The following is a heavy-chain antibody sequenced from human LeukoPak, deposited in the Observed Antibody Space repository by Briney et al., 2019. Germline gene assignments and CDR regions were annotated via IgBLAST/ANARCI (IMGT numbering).Heavy chain of an antibody. Sequence: GGSLRLSCAASGFTFSNAWMSWVRQAPGKGLEWVGRFKSKSDGGTTDYGAPVKGRFTISRDDSKNTLYLQMNSLKTEDTAVYYCTTDQYYYDSSGYYFWGQGTLVTVSS. CDR2: FKSKSDGGTT. CDR3: TTDQYYYDSSGYYF. J-gene: IGHJ4*02. D-gene: IGHD3-22*01. V-gene: IGHV3-15*01. CDR1: GFTFSNAW.